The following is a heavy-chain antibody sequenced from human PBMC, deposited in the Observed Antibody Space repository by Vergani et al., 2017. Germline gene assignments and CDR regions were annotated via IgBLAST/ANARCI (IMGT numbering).Heavy chain of an antibody. V-gene: IGHV4-38-2*01. D-gene: IGHD1-1*01. CDR3: ARSQELADFDY. CDR2: IYHSGST. Sequence: QVQLQESGPGLVKPSETLSLTCAVSGYSISSGYYWGWIRQPPGKGLEWIGSIYHSGSTNYNPSLKSRVTISVDTSKNQFSLKLSSVTAADTAVYYCARSQELADFDYWGQGTLVTVSS. CDR1: GYSISSGYY. J-gene: IGHJ4*02.